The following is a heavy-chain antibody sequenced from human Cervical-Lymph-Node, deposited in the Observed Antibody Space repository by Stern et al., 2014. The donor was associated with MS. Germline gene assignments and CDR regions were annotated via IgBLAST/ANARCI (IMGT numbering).Heavy chain of an antibody. CDR3: ARDTAQVASWYFDL. D-gene: IGHD2-21*02. Sequence: VQLVESGVEVKKPGASVQVSCKASGYTFTSSGIPWVRQAPGQGLEWMGWINTYNGDTNYAHKLQGRVTMTTDTSTTTAHMEVRSLRYDDTAVYYCARDTAQVASWYFDLWGRGTLVTVSS. CDR2: INTYNGDT. J-gene: IGHJ2*01. CDR1: GYTFTSSG. V-gene: IGHV1-18*01.